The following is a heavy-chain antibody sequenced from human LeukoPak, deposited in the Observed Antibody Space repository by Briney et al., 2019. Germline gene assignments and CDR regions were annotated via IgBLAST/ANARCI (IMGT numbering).Heavy chain of an antibody. CDR2: FSSNGNTI. J-gene: IGHJ6*04. CDR1: GFTFSDYY. CDR3: AELGITMIGGV. D-gene: IGHD3-10*02. Sequence: GGSLRLSCAASGFTFSDYYMSWIRQAPGKGLEWVSYFSSNGNTIYYTDSVKGRFTISRDNAKNSLYLQMNSLRAEDTAVYYCAELGITMIGGVWGKGTTVTISS. V-gene: IGHV3-11*04.